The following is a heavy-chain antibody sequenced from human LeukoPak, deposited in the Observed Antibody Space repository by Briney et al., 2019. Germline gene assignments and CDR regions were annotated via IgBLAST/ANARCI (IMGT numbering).Heavy chain of an antibody. CDR2: INWNGGST. Sequence: PGGSLRLSCAASGFTFSSYWMHWVRQAPGKGLEWVSGINWNGGSTGYADSVKGRFTISRDNAKNSLYLQMNSLRAEDTALYYCARDPALFFTIFGVVASAGDSFDYWGQGTLVTVSS. CDR3: ARDPALFFTIFGVVASAGDSFDY. J-gene: IGHJ4*02. D-gene: IGHD3-3*01. V-gene: IGHV3-20*04. CDR1: GFTFSSYW.